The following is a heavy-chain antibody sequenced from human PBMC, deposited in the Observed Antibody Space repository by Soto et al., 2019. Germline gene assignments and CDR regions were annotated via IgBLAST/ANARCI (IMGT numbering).Heavy chain of an antibody. V-gene: IGHV4-61*08. CDR2: VYFSGST. J-gene: IGHJ5*02. CDR1: GDSINSGDYY. CDR3: ARVPVDTYMIYWSDP. Sequence: SEPLSLTCSVSGDSINSGDYYWTWIRQAPGKGLQWVGHVYFSGSTNYTPSLKSRVTISLDTSKNQFSLKLRSVTAGDTAVYYCARVPVDTYMIYWSDPWGQGTLVTVSS. D-gene: IGHD5-18*01.